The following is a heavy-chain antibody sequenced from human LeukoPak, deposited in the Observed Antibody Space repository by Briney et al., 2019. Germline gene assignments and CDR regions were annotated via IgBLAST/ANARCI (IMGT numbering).Heavy chain of an antibody. CDR1: GGSISHSNYY. V-gene: IGHV4-39*02. CDR3: ARDNLGEYYFDY. CDR2: FYYSGST. D-gene: IGHD2/OR15-2a*01. Sequence: SETLSLTCTVSGGSISHSNYYWGWIRQPPGKGLEWIGNFYYSGSTYYSTSLKSRVTISFDTSKNHFSLELNSVTAADTAVYYCARDNLGEYYFDYWGQGTLVTVSS. J-gene: IGHJ4*02.